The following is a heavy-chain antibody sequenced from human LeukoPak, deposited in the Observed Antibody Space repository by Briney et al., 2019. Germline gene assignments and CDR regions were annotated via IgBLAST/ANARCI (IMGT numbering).Heavy chain of an antibody. D-gene: IGHD1-26*01. CDR2: ISAYNGNI. J-gene: IGHJ5*02. CDR1: GYSFTSYG. V-gene: IGHV1-18*01. Sequence: ASVKVSCKASGYSFTSYGISWVRQAPGQGLEWMGWISAYNGNIKYVQKLQGRVTMTTDTSTSTAYMELRSLRSDDTAVYSCARGSSGAMAFNWFDPWGQGTLVTVSS. CDR3: ARGSSGAMAFNWFDP.